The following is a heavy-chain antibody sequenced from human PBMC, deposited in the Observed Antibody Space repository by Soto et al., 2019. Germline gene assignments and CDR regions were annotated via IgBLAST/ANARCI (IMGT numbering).Heavy chain of an antibody. D-gene: IGHD3-3*01. CDR2: ISGSGGAV. V-gene: IGHV3-23*01. J-gene: IGHJ6*02. Sequence: EVQLLESGGGFVQPGGSLRLSCAVSGFTFRTYAMSWVRQAPGKGLEWVSIISGSGGAVYQPDSVKGRFTISRDNSKNTMYLQMNSMRAEDAAIYYCAKGHDFWSSYSYYYGMYVWGQGTTVTVSS. CDR3: AKGHDFWSSYSYYYGMYV. CDR1: GFTFRTYA.